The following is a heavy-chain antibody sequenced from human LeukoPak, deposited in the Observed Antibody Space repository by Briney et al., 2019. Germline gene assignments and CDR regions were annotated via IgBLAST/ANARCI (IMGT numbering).Heavy chain of an antibody. V-gene: IGHV3-30*04. CDR3: ARAVIGTFSTTWGFDF. J-gene: IGHJ4*02. D-gene: IGHD6-19*01. CDR1: GFTFTTYA. CDR2: ISSDGSKM. Sequence: GGSLRLSCETSGFTFTTYAMQWVRQAPGKGLDRGAVISSDGSKMYYADSVKGRFTISRDNSKNTLYLQMDSLTAGDSAMYYCARAVIGTFSTTWGFDFWGQGTLVTVSS.